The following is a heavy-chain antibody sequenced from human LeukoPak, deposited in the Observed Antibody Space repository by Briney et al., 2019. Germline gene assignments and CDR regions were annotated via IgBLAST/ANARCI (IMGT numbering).Heavy chain of an antibody. Sequence: QSGGSLRLSCAASGFTFSSYSMSWVRQAPGKGLEWVSSITGSGGSTYYADSVKGRFTISRDNAKSTLYLQMNSLRAEDTAVYYCARVVSTYYFDYWGPGTLVTVSS. CDR1: GFTFSSYS. D-gene: IGHD1-14*01. CDR3: ARVVSTYYFDY. J-gene: IGHJ4*02. CDR2: ITGSGGST. V-gene: IGHV3-23*01.